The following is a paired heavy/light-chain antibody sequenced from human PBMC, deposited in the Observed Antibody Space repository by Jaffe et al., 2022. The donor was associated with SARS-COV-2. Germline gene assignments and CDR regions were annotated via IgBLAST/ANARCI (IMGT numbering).Heavy chain of an antibody. CDR2: INPSGGST. V-gene: IGHV1-46*01. J-gene: IGHJ6*02. CDR3: AREPHLNWNPYYYYGMDV. D-gene: IGHD1-1*01. CDR1: GYTFTRYY. Sequence: QVQLVQSGAEVKKPGASVKVSCKASGYTFTRYYFHWVRQAPGQGLEWMGIINPSGGSTSYAQKFQGRVTMTRDTSTSTVYMELSSLRSEDTAVYYCAREPHLNWNPYYYYGMDVWGQGTTVTVSS.
Light chain of an antibody. Sequence: QSALTQPPSASGSPGQSVTISCTGTSSDVGGYNYVSWYQQHPGKAPKLMIHEVSKRPSGVPDRFSGSKSGNTASLTVSGLQAEDEANYYCSSYAGSNNLVFGGGTKLTVL. CDR3: SSYAGSNNLV. V-gene: IGLV2-8*01. J-gene: IGLJ2*01. CDR1: SSDVGGYNY. CDR2: EVS.